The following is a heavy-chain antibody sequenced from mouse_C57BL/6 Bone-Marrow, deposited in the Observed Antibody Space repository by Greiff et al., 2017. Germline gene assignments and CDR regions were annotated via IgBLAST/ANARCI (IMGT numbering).Heavy chain of an antibody. D-gene: IGHD2-1*01. CDR2: IHPNSGST. CDR3: ARSQLQAMDY. CDR1: GYTFTSYW. J-gene: IGHJ4*01. V-gene: IGHV1-64*01. Sequence: VKLQQPGAELVKPGASVKLSCKASGYTFTSYWMHWVKQRPGQGLEWIGMIHPNSGSTNYNEKFKSKATLTVDKSSSTAYMQLSSLTSEDSAVYYCARSQLQAMDYWGQGTSVTVSS.